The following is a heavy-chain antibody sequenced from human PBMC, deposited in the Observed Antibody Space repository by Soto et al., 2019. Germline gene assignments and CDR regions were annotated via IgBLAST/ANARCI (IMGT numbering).Heavy chain of an antibody. CDR2: ISAYNGNT. CDR1: GYTFTSYG. CDR3: AGDDWIRTRCYVSY. J-gene: IGHJ4*02. V-gene: IGHV1-18*01. D-gene: IGHD2-2*01. Sequence: QVQLVQSGAEVKKPGASVKVSCKASGYTFTSYGISWVRQAPGQGLEWMGWISAYNGNTNYAQKLQGRVTMTTDTDTGTADLELGSLRSDDTAVYYCAGDDWIRTRCYVSYWGQGTLVTVSS.